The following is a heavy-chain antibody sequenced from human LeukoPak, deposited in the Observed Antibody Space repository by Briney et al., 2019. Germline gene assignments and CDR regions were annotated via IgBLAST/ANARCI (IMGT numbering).Heavy chain of an antibody. CDR1: GGTFSSYA. Sequence: GASVKVSCKASGGTFSSYAISWVRQAPGQGLEWMGWISAYNGNTNYAQKLQGRVTMTTDTSTSTAYMELRSLRSDDTAVYYCARWKVADTNVYWGQGTLVTVSS. V-gene: IGHV1-18*01. J-gene: IGHJ4*02. D-gene: IGHD6-19*01. CDR3: ARWKVADTNVY. CDR2: ISAYNGNT.